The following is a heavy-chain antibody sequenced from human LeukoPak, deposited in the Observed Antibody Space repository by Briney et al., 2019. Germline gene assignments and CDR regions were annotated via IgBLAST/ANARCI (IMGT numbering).Heavy chain of an antibody. J-gene: IGHJ4*02. Sequence: PSETLSLTCTVSGGSVSSGSYYWSWIRQPPGKGLEWIGYIYYSGSTNYNPSLKSRVTISVDTSKNQFSLKLSSVTAADTAVYYCASSEIAPGDFDYWGQGTLVTVSS. CDR3: ASSEIAPGDFDY. D-gene: IGHD2-21*01. V-gene: IGHV4-61*01. CDR2: IYYSGST. CDR1: GGSVSSGSYY.